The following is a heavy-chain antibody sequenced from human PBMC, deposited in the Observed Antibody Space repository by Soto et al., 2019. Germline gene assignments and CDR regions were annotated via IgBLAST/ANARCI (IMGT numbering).Heavy chain of an antibody. CDR1: GGSISSYY. Sequence: SETLSLTCTVSGGSISSYYWSWIRQPPGKGLEWIGYIYYSGITNYNPSLKSRVTMSVDTSKNQFSLRLSSVTAADTAIYYCAKFSNNFDYWGQGTLVTVSS. CDR2: IYYSGIT. D-gene: IGHD4-4*01. CDR3: AKFSNNFDY. V-gene: IGHV4-59*01. J-gene: IGHJ4*02.